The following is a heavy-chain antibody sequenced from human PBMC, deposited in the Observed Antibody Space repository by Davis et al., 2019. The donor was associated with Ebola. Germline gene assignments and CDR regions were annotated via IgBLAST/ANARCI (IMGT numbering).Heavy chain of an antibody. CDR2: IVVGSGNT. CDR1: GFTFTSSA. V-gene: IGHV1-58*02. CDR3: AADPGYRYYYGMDV. J-gene: IGHJ6*02. Sequence: SVKVSCKASGFTFTSSAMQWVRQARGQRLEWIGWIVVGSGNTNYSQKFQERVTITRDMSTSTAYMELSSLRSEDTAVYYCAADPGYRYYYGMDVWGQGTTVTVSS. D-gene: IGHD1-1*01.